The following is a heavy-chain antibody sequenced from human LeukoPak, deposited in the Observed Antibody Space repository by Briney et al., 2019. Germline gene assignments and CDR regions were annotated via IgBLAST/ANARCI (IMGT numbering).Heavy chain of an antibody. CDR3: ARVHYYYDSSGYHPGSFDY. CDR1: GYSFTSYW. J-gene: IGHJ4*02. Sequence: GESLKISCKGSGYSFTSYWIGWVRQMPGKGLERMGIIYPGDSDTRYSPSFQGQVTISADKSISTAYLQWSSLKASDTAMYYCARVHYYYDSSGYHPGSFDYWGQGTLVTVSS. CDR2: IYPGDSDT. V-gene: IGHV5-51*01. D-gene: IGHD3-22*01.